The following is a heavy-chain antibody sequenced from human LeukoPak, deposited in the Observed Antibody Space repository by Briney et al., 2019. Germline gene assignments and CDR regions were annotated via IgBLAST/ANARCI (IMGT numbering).Heavy chain of an antibody. CDR1: GGSFSGYY. D-gene: IGHD5-18*01. Sequence: PSETLSLTCAVYGGSFSGYYWSWIRQPPGKGLEWIGEINHSGGTNYNPSLKSRVTISVDTSKNQFSLKLSSVTAADTAVYYCARVRGYSYGRYFDYWGQGTLVTVSS. V-gene: IGHV4-34*01. CDR3: ARVRGYSYGRYFDY. CDR2: INHSGGT. J-gene: IGHJ4*02.